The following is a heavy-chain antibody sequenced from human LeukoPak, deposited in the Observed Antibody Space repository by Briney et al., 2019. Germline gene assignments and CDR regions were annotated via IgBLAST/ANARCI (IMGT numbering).Heavy chain of an antibody. CDR1: GFTFSSYS. CDR3: ARDQEGFGEPNDAFDI. V-gene: IGHV3-21*01. Sequence: GGSLRLSCAASGFTFSSYSMNWVRQAPGKELEWVSSISSSSSYIYYADSVKGRFTISRDNAKNSLYLQMNSLRAEDTAVYYCARDQEGFGEPNDAFDIWGQGTMVTVSS. CDR2: ISSSSSYI. D-gene: IGHD3-10*01. J-gene: IGHJ3*02.